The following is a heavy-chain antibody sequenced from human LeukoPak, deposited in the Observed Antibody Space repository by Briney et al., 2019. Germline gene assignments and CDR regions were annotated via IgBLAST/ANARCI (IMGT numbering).Heavy chain of an antibody. CDR1: GFTFSSHS. Sequence: GGSLRLSCAASGFTFSSHSMHWVRQAPGKGLEWVAIISYDGSSKYYADSVKGRFTISRDNSENRLYLQTNSLRAEDTAVYYCARGLYKNGWYYFDYWGQGTLVTVSS. CDR3: ARGLYKNGWYYFDY. V-gene: IGHV3-30-3*01. CDR2: ISYDGSSK. J-gene: IGHJ4*02. D-gene: IGHD6-19*01.